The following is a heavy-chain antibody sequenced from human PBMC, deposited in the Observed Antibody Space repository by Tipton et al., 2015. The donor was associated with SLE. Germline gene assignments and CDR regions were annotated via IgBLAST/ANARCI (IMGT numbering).Heavy chain of an antibody. CDR2: IYYSGST. V-gene: IGHV4-59*01. CDR1: GGSISSYY. J-gene: IGHJ4*02. Sequence: TLSLTCTVSGGSISSYYWSWIRQPPGKGLEWIGYIYYSGSTNYNPSLKSRVTISVDTSKNQFSLKLSSVTAADTAVYYCARAPGGVGYYFDYWGQGTLVTVSS. CDR3: ARAPGGVGYYFDY. D-gene: IGHD1-26*01.